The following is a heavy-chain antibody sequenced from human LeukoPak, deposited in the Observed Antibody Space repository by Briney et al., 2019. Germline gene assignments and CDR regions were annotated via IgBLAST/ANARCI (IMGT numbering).Heavy chain of an antibody. CDR1: GFTFSSFT. J-gene: IGHJ4*02. CDR3: TTRLRNHFDY. Sequence: GGSLRLSCATSGFTFSSFTMNWVRQAPGKGLEWVSTLRDGSRDTHYAGSVKGRFTISRDDSQNIVYLQMDSLTAEDTALYYCTTRLRNHFDYWGQGTQVTVSS. V-gene: IGHV3-23*01. CDR2: LRDGSRDT. D-gene: IGHD5-12*01.